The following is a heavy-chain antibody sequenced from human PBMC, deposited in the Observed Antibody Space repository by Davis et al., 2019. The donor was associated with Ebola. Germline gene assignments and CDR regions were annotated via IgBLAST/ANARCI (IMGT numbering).Heavy chain of an antibody. J-gene: IGHJ4*02. D-gene: IGHD3-22*01. CDR3: AKEDGMIVVGNHFDY. V-gene: IGHV3-23*01. CDR1: GGSISSSSYY. Sequence: ETLSLTCTVSGGSISSSSYYWGWIRQPPGKGLEWVSAISGSGGSTYYADSVKGRFTISRDNSKNTLYLQMNSLRAENTAVYYCAKEDGMIVVGNHFDYWGQGTLVTVSS. CDR2: ISGSGGST.